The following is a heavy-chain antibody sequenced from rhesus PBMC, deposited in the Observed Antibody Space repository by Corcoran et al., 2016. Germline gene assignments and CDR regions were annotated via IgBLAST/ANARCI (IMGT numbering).Heavy chain of an antibody. CDR3: ARDPPYSNYFGY. V-gene: IGHV4-173*01. D-gene: IGHD4-23*01. Sequence: QLQLQESGPGLVKPSETLSLTCAVSGGSISSNYWSWIRQPPGKGLDWIGRIFGSGGSTDYNPSLKSRVTISTDTSKNQLSLKLSSVTAADTAVYYCARDPPYSNYFGYWGQGVLVTVSS. CDR2: IFGSGGST. J-gene: IGHJ4*01. CDR1: GGSISSNY.